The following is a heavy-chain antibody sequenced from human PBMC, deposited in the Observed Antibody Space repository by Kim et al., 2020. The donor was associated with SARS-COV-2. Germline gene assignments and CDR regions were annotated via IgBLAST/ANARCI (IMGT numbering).Heavy chain of an antibody. V-gene: IGHV4-59*01. Sequence: PSLKSRVTISVDTTKNQFSLKLSSVTAADTAVYFCARWSVTSSGYYPWDYWGQGTLVTVSS. CDR3: ARWSVTSSGYYPWDY. D-gene: IGHD3-22*01. J-gene: IGHJ4*02.